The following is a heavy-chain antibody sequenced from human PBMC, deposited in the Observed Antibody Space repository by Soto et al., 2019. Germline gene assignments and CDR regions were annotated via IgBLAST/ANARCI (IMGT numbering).Heavy chain of an antibody. CDR2: IYTSGST. CDR1: VTSVSIYY. D-gene: IGHD5-18*01. CDR3: ARGGIQLSYAFDY. J-gene: IGHJ4*02. V-gene: IGHV4-4*07. Sequence: SETLSLTCSVSVTSVSIYYWTWIRHPAGKGLEHIGRIYTSGSTSYNPSLKSRVTMSMDTSQTQIYLNLTSVTAADTAVYYCARGGIQLSYAFDYWGQGILVTVS.